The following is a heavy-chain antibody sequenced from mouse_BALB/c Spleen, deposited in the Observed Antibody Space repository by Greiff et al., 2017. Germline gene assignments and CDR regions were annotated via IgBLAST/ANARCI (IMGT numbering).Heavy chain of an antibody. CDR2: ISDGGSYT. D-gene: IGHD1-2*01. V-gene: IGHV5-4*02. CDR1: GFTFSDYY. Sequence: EVQLQESGGGLVKPGGSLKLSCAASGFTFSDYYMYWVRQTPEKRLEWVATISDGGSYTYYPDSVKGRFTISRDNAKNNLYLQMSSLKSEDTAMYYCARDGHYYGYDYWGQGTTLTVSS. CDR3: ARDGHYYGYDY. J-gene: IGHJ2*01.